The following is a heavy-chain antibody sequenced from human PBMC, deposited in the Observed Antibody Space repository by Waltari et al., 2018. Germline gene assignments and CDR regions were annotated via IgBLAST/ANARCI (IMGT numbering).Heavy chain of an antibody. J-gene: IGHJ6*03. D-gene: IGHD1-26*01. V-gene: IGHV4-38-2*02. CDR2: IYHSGST. Sequence: QVQLQESGPGLVKPSETLSLTCAVSGYSISSGYYWGWIRQPPGKGLEWIGSIYHSGSTYYNPSLKSRVTISVDTSKNQFSLKLSSVTAADTAVYYCARDSGSYYFYYYMDVWGKGTTVTISS. CDR3: ARDSGSYYFYYYMDV. CDR1: GYSISSGYY.